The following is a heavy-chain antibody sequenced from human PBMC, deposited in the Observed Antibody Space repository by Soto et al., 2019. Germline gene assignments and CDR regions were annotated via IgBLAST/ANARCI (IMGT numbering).Heavy chain of an antibody. J-gene: IGHJ4*02. CDR1: GFTFSIYA. CDR3: ANTAEAVAGTVYGY. D-gene: IGHD6-19*01. CDR2: IGGSGGT. V-gene: IGHV3-23*01. Sequence: EVQLLESGGGLVQPGGSLRLSCAASGFTFSIYAMGWVRQAPGKGLEWVSAIGGSGGTYYADSVKGRFTISRDNSQNTLNLQMNSLRAEDKDVYYCANTAEAVAGTVYGYWGQGTLVTVA.